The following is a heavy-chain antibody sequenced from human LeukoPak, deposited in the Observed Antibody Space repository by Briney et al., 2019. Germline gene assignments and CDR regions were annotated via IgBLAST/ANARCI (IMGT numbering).Heavy chain of an antibody. V-gene: IGHV3-43*02. CDR2: ISGDGGST. J-gene: IGHJ4*02. CDR3: AKDRSSGYYYVDYFDY. D-gene: IGHD3-22*01. Sequence: GGSLRLSCAASGFTFDDYAMHWVRKVPGKGLGWSPLISGDGGSTYYADSVKGRFTISRDNSKNSLYLQMNSLRTEDTALYYCAKDRSSGYYYVDYFDYWGQGTLVTVSS. CDR1: GFTFDDYA.